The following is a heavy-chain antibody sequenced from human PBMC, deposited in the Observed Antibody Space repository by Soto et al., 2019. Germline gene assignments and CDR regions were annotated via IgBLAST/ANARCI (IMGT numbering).Heavy chain of an antibody. CDR3: ATDRPEDTYCSGGSCLYY. V-gene: IGHV1-24*01. CDR2: FDPEDGET. J-gene: IGHJ4*02. CDR1: GYTLTELS. Sequence: PGASVKVSCKVSGYTLTELSMHWVRRAPGKGLEWMGGFDPEDGETIYAQKFQGRVTMTKDTSTDTAYMELSSLRSEDTAVYYCATDRPEDTYCSGGSCLYYWGQGTLDTVSS. D-gene: IGHD2-15*01.